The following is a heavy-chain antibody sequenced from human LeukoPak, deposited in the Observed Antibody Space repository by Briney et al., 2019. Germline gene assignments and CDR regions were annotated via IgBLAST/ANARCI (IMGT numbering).Heavy chain of an antibody. D-gene: IGHD3-3*01. J-gene: IGHJ4*02. CDR2: FVGGDTT. CDR1: GFTFHDYA. Sequence: PGGSLRLSCAASGFTFHDYAMHWVRQVPGKGLEWVSAFVGGDTTYYADSVKGRFTISRDNSRNTLYLQMNTLRAEDTAVYYCAKQARYSNFWSGYLYYFDSWGQGTLVTVSS. V-gene: IGHV3-23*01. CDR3: AKQARYSNFWSGYLYYFDS.